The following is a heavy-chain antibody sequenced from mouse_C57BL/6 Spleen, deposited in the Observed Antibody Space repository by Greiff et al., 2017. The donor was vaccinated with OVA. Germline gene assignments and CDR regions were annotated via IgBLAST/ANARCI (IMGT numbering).Heavy chain of an antibody. CDR1: GFTFSSYT. CDR2: ISGGGGNT. J-gene: IGHJ2*01. CDR3: ARHGNYPDY. V-gene: IGHV5-9*01. D-gene: IGHD2-1*01. Sequence: EVNVVESGGGLVKPGGSLKLSCAASGFTFSSYTMSWVRQTPEKRLEWVATISGGGGNTYYPDSVKGRFTISRDNAKNTLYLQMSSLRSEDTALYYCARHGNYPDYWGQGTTLTVSS.